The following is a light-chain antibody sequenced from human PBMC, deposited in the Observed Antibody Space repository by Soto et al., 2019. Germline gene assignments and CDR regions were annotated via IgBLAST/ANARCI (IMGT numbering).Light chain of an antibody. CDR1: RSDIGSNF. V-gene: IGLV1-44*01. CDR2: NSN. CDR3: AAWDDSLTGPV. J-gene: IGLJ1*01. Sequence: QSVRKKPHSASGAACQTVIVSCSGSRSDIGSNFVNWYQHLPGTAPKLLIYNSNQRPSGVPDRFSGSKSGTSASLAISGLQSEDEADYYCAAWDDSLTGPVFGTGTKVTVL.